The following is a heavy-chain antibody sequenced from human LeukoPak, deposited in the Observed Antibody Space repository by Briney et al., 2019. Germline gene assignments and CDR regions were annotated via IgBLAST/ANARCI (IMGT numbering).Heavy chain of an antibody. CDR2: IYYSGST. J-gene: IGHJ4*02. CDR3: ARVSGSYRWYFDY. CDR1: AGSISSGDYY. D-gene: IGHD1-26*01. Sequence: SQTLSLTCTVSAGSISSGDYYWSWIRQPPGKGLEWIGYIYYSGSTNYNPSLKSRVTISVDTSKNQFSLKLSSVTAADTAVYYCARVSGSYRWYFDYWGQGTLVTVSS. V-gene: IGHV4-30-4*08.